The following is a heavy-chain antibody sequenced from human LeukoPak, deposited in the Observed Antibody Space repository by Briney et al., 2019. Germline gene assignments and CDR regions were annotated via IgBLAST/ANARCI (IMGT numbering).Heavy chain of an antibody. D-gene: IGHD3/OR15-3a*01. CDR3: ARQTGSGLFILP. V-gene: IGHV4-39*01. Sequence: SETLSLTCTVSGVSISSSNSYWGWIRQPPGKGLEWIGSVYYTGNTYYDASLKSQVSISIDTSKNQFSLKLTSVTAADTSVYYCARQTGSGLFILPGGQGTLVTVSS. J-gene: IGHJ4*02. CDR1: GVSISSSNSY. CDR2: VYYTGNT.